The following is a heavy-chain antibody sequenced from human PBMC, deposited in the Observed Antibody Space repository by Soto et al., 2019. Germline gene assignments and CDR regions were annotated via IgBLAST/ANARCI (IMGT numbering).Heavy chain of an antibody. CDR1: GFTFSSYA. V-gene: IGHV3-23*01. CDR2: ISVSGHDT. Sequence: EVQLLESGGGLVQPGGSLRLSCAASGFTFSSYAFSWVRQAPGKGLEWVSTISVSGHDTYYADSVKGRFTSSRDNSRDTLYLEMNSLRAEDTALYYCAKFQVEGYHNYFGMDVWGQGTTVTVSS. J-gene: IGHJ6*02. CDR3: AKFQVEGYHNYFGMDV.